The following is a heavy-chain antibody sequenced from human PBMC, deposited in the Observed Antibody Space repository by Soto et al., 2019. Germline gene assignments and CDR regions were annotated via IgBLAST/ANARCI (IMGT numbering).Heavy chain of an antibody. Sequence: ASVKVSCKASGYTFTGYYMHWVRQAPGQGLEWMGWISAYNGNTNYAQKLQGRVTMTTDTSTSTAYMELRSLRSDDTAVYYCARGNYYDYGDSWGQGTLVTVSS. V-gene: IGHV1-18*04. D-gene: IGHD3-10*01. J-gene: IGHJ4*02. CDR1: GYTFTGYY. CDR2: ISAYNGNT. CDR3: ARGNYYDYGDS.